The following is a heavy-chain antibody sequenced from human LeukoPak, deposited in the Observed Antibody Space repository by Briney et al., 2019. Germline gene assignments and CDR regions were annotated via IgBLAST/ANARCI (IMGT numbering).Heavy chain of an antibody. Sequence: GGSLRLSCAASGFTFSDYYMSWIRQAPGKGLEWVSYIGSSGSTIYYADSVKSRFTISRDNAKNSLYLQMNSLRAEDTAVYYCARDRYSPNYYYMDVWGKGTTVTVSS. CDR1: GFTFSDYY. CDR2: IGSSGSTI. D-gene: IGHD2-21*01. V-gene: IGHV3-11*01. J-gene: IGHJ6*03. CDR3: ARDRYSPNYYYMDV.